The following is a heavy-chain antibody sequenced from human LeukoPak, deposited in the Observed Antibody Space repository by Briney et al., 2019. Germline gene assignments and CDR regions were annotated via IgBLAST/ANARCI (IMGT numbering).Heavy chain of an antibody. CDR1: GYTFTSYY. J-gene: IGHJ4*02. Sequence: GALVKVSCKASGYTFTSYYIHWVRQAPGQGLEWMGWINPNSGGTNFAQKFQGRVTMTRDTSITTAYMELSSLRSDDTAVYYCARESPGSYSSGRDYFDFWGQGTLVTVSS. V-gene: IGHV1-2*02. D-gene: IGHD6-19*01. CDR2: INPNSGGT. CDR3: ARESPGSYSSGRDYFDF.